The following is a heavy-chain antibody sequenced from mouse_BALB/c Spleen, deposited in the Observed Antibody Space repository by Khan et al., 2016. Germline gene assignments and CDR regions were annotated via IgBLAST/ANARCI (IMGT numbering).Heavy chain of an antibody. Sequence: QIQLVQSGPELKKPGETVKISCKASGYTFTHYGIHWVKRAPGQGLKWMGWMNTYTGEPTYGADFKGRFAFSLETSASTAYLLLNNLKNEDMATYFCARECDYYFDYWGHGTTLTVSS. V-gene: IGHV9-1*02. D-gene: IGHD2-13*01. CDR2: MNTYTGEP. J-gene: IGHJ2*01. CDR1: GYTFTHYG. CDR3: ARECDYYFDY.